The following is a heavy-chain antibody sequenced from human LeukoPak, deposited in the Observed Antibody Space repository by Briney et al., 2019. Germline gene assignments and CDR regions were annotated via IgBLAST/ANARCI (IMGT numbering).Heavy chain of an antibody. Sequence: PSGTLSLTCAVSGDSISNTYWWRWVRPFPGKGLEWIGEIYRSGSTNYNPSLKSRVTISMDKSKNQFSLNLRSVTAADTAVYYCGRHDYGDSSAAFDIWGQGTMVIVSS. J-gene: IGHJ3*02. CDR3: GRHDYGDSSAAFDI. V-gene: IGHV4-4*02. CDR1: GDSISNTYW. CDR2: IYRSGST. D-gene: IGHD4-17*01.